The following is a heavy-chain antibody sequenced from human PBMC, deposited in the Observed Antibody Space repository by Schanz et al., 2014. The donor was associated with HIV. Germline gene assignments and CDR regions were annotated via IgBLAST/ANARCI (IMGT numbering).Heavy chain of an antibody. CDR3: ARGFQGFDY. CDR1: GFSFSSYA. Sequence: VQLLEAGGGLVQPGGSLRLSCAAAGFSFSSYAMSWVRQAPRKGLEWVALIYYDGTNKYYTDSVKGRFTISRDNSKNTLYLQMNSLRAEDTSVYYCARGFQGFDYWGQGTLVTVSS. D-gene: IGHD3-10*01. V-gene: IGHV3-33*08. CDR2: IYYDGTNK. J-gene: IGHJ4*02.